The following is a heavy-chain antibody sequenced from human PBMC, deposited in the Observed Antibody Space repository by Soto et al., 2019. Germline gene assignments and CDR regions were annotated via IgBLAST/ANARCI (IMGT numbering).Heavy chain of an antibody. V-gene: IGHV2-5*02. Sequence: QITLKESGPTLVKPTQTLTLTCTFSGFSLSTSGVGVGWIRQPPGKALEWLALIYWDDDKRYSPSLKSRLTITKYTSKNQVVLTMTNMDPVDTATYYCAHSNHWIAAAGNHYWGQGTLVNVSS. CDR2: IYWDDDK. D-gene: IGHD6-13*01. J-gene: IGHJ4*02. CDR3: AHSNHWIAAAGNHY. CDR1: GFSLSTSGVG.